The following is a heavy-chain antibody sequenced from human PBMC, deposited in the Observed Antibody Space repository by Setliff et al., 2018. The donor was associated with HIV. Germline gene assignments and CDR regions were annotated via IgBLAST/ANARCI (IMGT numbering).Heavy chain of an antibody. D-gene: IGHD2-21*02. CDR1: GYTFTNYD. V-gene: IGHV1-8*03. CDR3: ARWAGSCSIGDCYNPFEY. Sequence: ASVKVSCKASGYTFTNYDINWVRQSPGQGLEGLGWMNPNSGRAGSAQKFQGRVTITADKSTDTVYMELHSLTSEDTAVYYCARWAGSCSIGDCYNPFEYWGQGTLVTVSS. J-gene: IGHJ4*02. CDR2: MNPNSGRA.